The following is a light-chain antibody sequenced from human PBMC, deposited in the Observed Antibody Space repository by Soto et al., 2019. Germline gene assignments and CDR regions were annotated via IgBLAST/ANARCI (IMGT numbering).Light chain of an antibody. CDR2: GVS. Sequence: QSALTQPASVSGSPGQSITISCTGSSSDVGGYNYVSWYQQHPGKAPKLIIYGVSNRPSGISNRFSGSKSANTASLTISGLQAEDEAEYYCSSYTSISSLGGVFGGGTKVTVL. CDR3: SSYTSISSLGGV. V-gene: IGLV2-14*01. J-gene: IGLJ3*02. CDR1: SSDVGGYNY.